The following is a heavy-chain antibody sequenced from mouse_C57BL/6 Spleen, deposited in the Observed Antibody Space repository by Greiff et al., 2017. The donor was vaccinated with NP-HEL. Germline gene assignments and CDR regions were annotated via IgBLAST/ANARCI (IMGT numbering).Heavy chain of an antibody. V-gene: IGHV1-50*01. D-gene: IGHD1-1*01. J-gene: IGHJ1*03. CDR2: IDPSDSYT. CDR1: GYTFTSYW. CDR3: ARYCYGSSYPWYFDV. Sequence: QVQLQQPGAELVKPGASVKLSCKASGYTFTSYWMQWVKQRPGQGLEWIGEIDPSDSYTTSNQKFKGKSTVTVDTSSSTAYMQLSSLTSEDSAVYYCARYCYGSSYPWYFDVWGTGTTVTVSS.